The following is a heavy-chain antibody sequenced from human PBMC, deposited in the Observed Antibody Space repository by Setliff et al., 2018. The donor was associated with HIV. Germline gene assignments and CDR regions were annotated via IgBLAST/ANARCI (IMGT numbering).Heavy chain of an antibody. Sequence: GASVKVSCKASGYTFTSYYMRWVRQAPGQGLEWMGIINPSGGSTSYAQKFQGRVTMTRDTSTSTVYMELSSLRSEDTAVYYCARVNGASYDGVYFDYWGQGTLVTVSS. V-gene: IGHV1-46*01. CDR2: INPSGGST. CDR1: GYTFTSYY. J-gene: IGHJ4*02. CDR3: ARVNGASYDGVYFDY. D-gene: IGHD1-26*01.